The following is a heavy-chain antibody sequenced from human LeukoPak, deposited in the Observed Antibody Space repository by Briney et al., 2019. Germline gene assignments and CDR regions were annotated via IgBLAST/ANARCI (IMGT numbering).Heavy chain of an antibody. CDR2: IYYSGST. CDR3: AGDVHYDSSGYYYGPSYFDY. J-gene: IGHJ4*02. D-gene: IGHD3-22*01. CDR1: GGSISSSSYY. Sequence: SETLSLTCTVSGGSISSSSYYWGWIRQPPGKGLEWIGSIYYSGSTYYNPSLKSRVTISVDTSKNQFSLKLSSVTAADTAVYYCAGDVHYDSSGYYYGPSYFDYWGQGTLVTVSS. V-gene: IGHV4-39*07.